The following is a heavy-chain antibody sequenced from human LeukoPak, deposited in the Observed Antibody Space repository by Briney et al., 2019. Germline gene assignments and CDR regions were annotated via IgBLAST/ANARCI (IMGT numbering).Heavy chain of an antibody. Sequence: SQTLSLTCTVSGGSISSGDYYWSWIRQPPGKDLKWIGNIYYSGSTYYNPSLKSRVTISVDTAKNQFSLKLSSVTAADTAVYYCARQSGLFDPWGQGTLVTVSS. CDR2: IYYSGST. D-gene: IGHD3-10*01. CDR3: ARQSGLFDP. CDR1: GGSISSGDYY. V-gene: IGHV4-30-4*08. J-gene: IGHJ5*02.